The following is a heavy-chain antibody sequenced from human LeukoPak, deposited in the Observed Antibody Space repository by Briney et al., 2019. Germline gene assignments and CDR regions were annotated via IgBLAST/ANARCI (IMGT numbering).Heavy chain of an antibody. J-gene: IGHJ2*01. D-gene: IGHD2-21*01. Sequence: AGGSLRLSCAASGFTFSSYAMSWVRQAPGKGLEWVSAISGSGGSTYYADSVKGRFTISRDNSKNTLYLQMNSLRAEDTAVYYCASGRGAIHYWYFDLWGRGTLVTVSS. V-gene: IGHV3-23*01. CDR3: ASGRGAIHYWYFDL. CDR2: ISGSGGST. CDR1: GFTFSSYA.